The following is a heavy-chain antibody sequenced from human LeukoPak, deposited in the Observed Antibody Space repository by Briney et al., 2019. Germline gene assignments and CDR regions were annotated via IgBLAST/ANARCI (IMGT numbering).Heavy chain of an antibody. CDR3: AKARGRDGYTHQGAFDI. Sequence: PGGSLRLSCAASGFTVSSNYMSWVRQAPGKGLEWVSVIYSGGSTYYADSVKGRFTISRDNSKNTLYLQMNSLRAEDTAVYYCAKARGRDGYTHQGAFDIWGQGTMVTVSS. J-gene: IGHJ3*02. CDR2: IYSGGST. D-gene: IGHD5-24*01. CDR1: GFTVSSNY. V-gene: IGHV3-53*01.